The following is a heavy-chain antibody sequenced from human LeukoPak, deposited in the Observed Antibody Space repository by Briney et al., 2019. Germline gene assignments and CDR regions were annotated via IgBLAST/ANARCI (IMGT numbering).Heavy chain of an antibody. J-gene: IGHJ4*02. D-gene: IGHD2-2*01. CDR1: GFTFSNAW. V-gene: IGHV3-15*01. CDR2: IKSRTDGGTT. CDR3: TTDPEIVVVPAAGPFDY. Sequence: GGSLRLSCAASGFTFSNAWMSWVRQAPGKGLEWVGRIKSRTDGGTTDYAAPVKGRFTISGDDSKNTLYLQMNSLKTEDTAVYYCTTDPEIVVVPAAGPFDYWGQGTLVTVSS.